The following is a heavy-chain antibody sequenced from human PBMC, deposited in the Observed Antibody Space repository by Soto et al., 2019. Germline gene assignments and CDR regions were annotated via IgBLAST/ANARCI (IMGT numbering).Heavy chain of an antibody. CDR3: ARAKGYDYVWGSYRQPNWFDP. J-gene: IGHJ5*02. CDR1: GGSISSYY. Sequence: SETLSLTCTVAGGSISSYYWSWIRQPPGKGLEWIGYIYYSGSTNYNPSLKSRVTISVDTSKNQFSLKLSSVTAADTAVYYCARAKGYDYVWGSYRQPNWFDPWGQGTLVTVSS. V-gene: IGHV4-59*01. D-gene: IGHD3-16*02. CDR2: IYYSGST.